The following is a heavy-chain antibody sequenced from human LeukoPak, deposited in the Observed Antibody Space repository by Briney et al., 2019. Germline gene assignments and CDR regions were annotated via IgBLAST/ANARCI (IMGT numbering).Heavy chain of an antibody. Sequence: SETLSLTCTVSGGSISSYYWSWIRQPPGKGLEWIGYIYYSGSTNHNPSLKSRVTISLDTSKNQFSLKLSSVTAADTAVYYCARQIGYSSGWANWFDPWGQGTLVTVSS. V-gene: IGHV4-59*08. D-gene: IGHD6-19*01. CDR3: ARQIGYSSGWANWFDP. CDR2: IYYSGST. CDR1: GGSISSYY. J-gene: IGHJ5*02.